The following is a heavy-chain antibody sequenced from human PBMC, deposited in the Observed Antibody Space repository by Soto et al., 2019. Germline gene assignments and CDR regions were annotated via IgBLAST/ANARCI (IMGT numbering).Heavy chain of an antibody. V-gene: IGHV1-8*01. D-gene: IGHD2-21*01. CDR1: GYTFASYD. Sequence: QVQLVQSGAEVKTPGASVKVSCKASGYTFASYDMNWVRQAPGQGLAWMGWMNPNSNNTGYAQKFQGRLTMTRDIALSIAHMELSSLRNEETAVYYCARSDGYHFNWLGSWGQGTLVTVSA. CDR2: MNPNSNNT. J-gene: IGHJ5*01. CDR3: ARSDGYHFNWLGS.